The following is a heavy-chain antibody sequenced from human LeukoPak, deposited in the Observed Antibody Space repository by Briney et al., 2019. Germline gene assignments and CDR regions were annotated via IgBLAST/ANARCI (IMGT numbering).Heavy chain of an antibody. V-gene: IGHV3-30*03. CDR3: ARGGITMIVVVNWYFDL. J-gene: IGHJ2*01. Sequence: GGSLRLSCAASGFTFSSYGMHWVRQAPGKGLEWVAVISYDGSNKYYADSVKGRFTISRDNSKNTLYLQMNSLRAEDTAVYYCARGGITMIVVVNWYFDLWGRGTLVTVSS. D-gene: IGHD3-22*01. CDR2: ISYDGSNK. CDR1: GFTFSSYG.